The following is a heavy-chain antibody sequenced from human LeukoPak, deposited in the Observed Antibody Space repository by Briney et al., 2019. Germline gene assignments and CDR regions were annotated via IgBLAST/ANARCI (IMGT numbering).Heavy chain of an antibody. J-gene: IGHJ4*02. V-gene: IGHV3-30-3*01. CDR3: ARVREGIAVAATDY. D-gene: IGHD6-19*01. Sequence: PGGSLRLSCAASGFTFSSYAMHWVRQAPGKGLEWVVVISYDGSNKYYADSVKGRFTISRDNSKNTLYLQMNSLRAEDTAVYYCARVREGIAVAATDYWGQGTLVTVSS. CDR1: GFTFSSYA. CDR2: ISYDGSNK.